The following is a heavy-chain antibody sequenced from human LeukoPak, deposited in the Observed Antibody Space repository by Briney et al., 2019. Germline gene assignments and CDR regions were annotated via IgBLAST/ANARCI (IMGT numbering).Heavy chain of an antibody. CDR1: GFTLSSYA. D-gene: IGHD3-10*01. CDR2: ISGSGGST. Sequence: GGSLRLSCAASGFTLSSYAMSWVRQAPGKGLEWVSAISGSGGSTYYADSVKGRFTISRDNSKNTLYLQMNSLRAEDTAVYYCAKCPLYTYYYGSGSPFDYWGQGTLVTVSS. J-gene: IGHJ4*02. V-gene: IGHV3-23*01. CDR3: AKCPLYTYYYGSGSPFDY.